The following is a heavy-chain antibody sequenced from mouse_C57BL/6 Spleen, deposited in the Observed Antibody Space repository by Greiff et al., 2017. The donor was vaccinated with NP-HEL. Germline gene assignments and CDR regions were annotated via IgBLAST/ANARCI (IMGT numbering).Heavy chain of an antibody. CDR3: ARSTGAWFAY. CDR1: GYTFTSYW. D-gene: IGHD4-1*02. CDR2: IDPSDSYT. Sequence: QVQLQQPGAELVMPGASVKLSCKASGYTFTSYWMHWVKQRPGQGLEWIGEIDPSDSYTNYNQKLKGKSTLTVDKSSSTAYMQLSSLTSEDSTVYYCARSTGAWFAYWGQGTLVTVSA. J-gene: IGHJ3*01. V-gene: IGHV1-69*01.